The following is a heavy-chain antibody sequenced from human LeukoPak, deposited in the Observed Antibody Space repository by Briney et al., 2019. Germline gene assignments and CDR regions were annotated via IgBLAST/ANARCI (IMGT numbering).Heavy chain of an antibody. J-gene: IGHJ4*02. Sequence: GGSLRLSCAVSGFTFSDYYMSWIRQAPGKGLEWVSYISSSGSTICYADSVKGRFTISRDNAKNSLYLQMNSLRAEDTAVYYCARDRYYDSSGYFGYWGQGTLVTVSS. CDR3: ARDRYYDSSGYFGY. CDR2: ISSSGSTI. V-gene: IGHV3-11*01. CDR1: GFTFSDYY. D-gene: IGHD3-22*01.